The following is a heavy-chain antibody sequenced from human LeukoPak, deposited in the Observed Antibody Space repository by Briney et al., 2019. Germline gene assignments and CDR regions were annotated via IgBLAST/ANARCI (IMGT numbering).Heavy chain of an antibody. CDR1: GFIFSKFA. D-gene: IGHD2-21*02. J-gene: IGHJ3*01. CDR2: ISHEGGNT. V-gene: IGHV3-30-3*01. Sequence: PGGSLRLSCAASGFIFSKFAMHWVRQAPGKGLEWLAVISHEGGNTNYADSVKGRFTVSRDNSKNTLLLQMNTLRFEDTSVYYCARDWDPLPTAIGSAAFDLWGQGTLVTVSS. CDR3: ARDWDPLPTAIGSAAFDL.